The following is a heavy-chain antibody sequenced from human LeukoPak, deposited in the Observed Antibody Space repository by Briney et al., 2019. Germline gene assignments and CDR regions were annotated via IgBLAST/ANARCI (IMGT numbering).Heavy chain of an antibody. Sequence: GGSLRLSCAASGFTFSSYGMHWVRQAPGKGLEWVAFIRYGGSNKYYADSVKGRFTISRDNSKNTLYLQMNSLRAEDTAVYYCAKDGARYGDYDEYFQHWGQGTLVTVSS. CDR1: GFTFSSYG. D-gene: IGHD4-17*01. CDR3: AKDGARYGDYDEYFQH. J-gene: IGHJ1*01. CDR2: IRYGGSNK. V-gene: IGHV3-30*02.